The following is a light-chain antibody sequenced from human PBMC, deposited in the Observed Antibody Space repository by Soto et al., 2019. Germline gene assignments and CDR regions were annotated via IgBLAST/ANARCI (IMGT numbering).Light chain of an antibody. V-gene: IGLV1-47*01. CDR1: SSNIGSNF. CDR3: AAWDDSLSGWV. CDR2: RNN. J-gene: IGLJ3*02. Sequence: QAVVTQPPSASGTPGQRVTISCSGSSSNIGSNFVYWYQQFPGTAPKLLIYRNNQRPSGVPDRFSGSKSGTSASLAIRGLPSEDEADYYCAAWDDSLSGWVFGGGTKLTVL.